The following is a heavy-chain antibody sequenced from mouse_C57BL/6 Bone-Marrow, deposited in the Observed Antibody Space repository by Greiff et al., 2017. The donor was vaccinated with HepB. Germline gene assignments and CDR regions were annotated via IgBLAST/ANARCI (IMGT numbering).Heavy chain of an antibody. J-gene: IGHJ4*01. CDR2: ISSGSSTI. V-gene: IGHV5-17*01. CDR1: GFTFSDYG. D-gene: IGHD1-1*01. Sequence: EVKLMESGGGLVKPGGSLKLSCAASGFTFSDYGMHWVRQAPEKGLECVAYISSGSSTIYYADTVKGRFTISRDNAKNTLFLQMTSLRSEDTAMYYCARIPTGAMDYWGQGTSVTVSS. CDR3: ARIPTGAMDY.